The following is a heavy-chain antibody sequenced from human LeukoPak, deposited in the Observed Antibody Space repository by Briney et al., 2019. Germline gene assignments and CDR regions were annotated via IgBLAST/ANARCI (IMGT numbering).Heavy chain of an antibody. D-gene: IGHD6-6*01. J-gene: IGHJ5*02. V-gene: IGHV1-69*13. CDR1: GGTFSSYA. CDR2: IIPIFGTA. CDR3: ARVGSLIAAQGDWFDP. Sequence: ASVTVSCTASGGTFSSYAISWVRQAPGQGLEWMGGIIPIFGTANYAQKFQGRVTITADESTSTAYMELSSLRSEDTAVYYCARVGSLIAAQGDWFDPWGQGTLVTVSS.